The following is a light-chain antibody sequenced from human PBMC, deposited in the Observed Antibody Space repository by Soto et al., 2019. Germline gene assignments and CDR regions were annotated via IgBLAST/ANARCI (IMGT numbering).Light chain of an antibody. Sequence: QSVLTQPASVSGSPGQSITISCTGTSSDVGGYNYVSWYQQHPGKAPKLMIYEVSNRPSGVSNRFSGSKSGNTASLTISGLQAEHEAAYYCSSYTSSSTLHVFGTGTRSPS. CDR1: SSDVGGYNY. V-gene: IGLV2-14*01. CDR3: SSYTSSSTLHV. CDR2: EVS. J-gene: IGLJ1*01.